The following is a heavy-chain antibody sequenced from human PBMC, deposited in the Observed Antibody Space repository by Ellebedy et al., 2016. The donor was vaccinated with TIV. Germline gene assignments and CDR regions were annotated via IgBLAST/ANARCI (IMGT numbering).Heavy chain of an antibody. J-gene: IGHJ3*02. CDR1: GFTISRHW. CDR3: ARLIGGTCQCAFDI. CDR2: INQDGGEK. D-gene: IGHD2-15*01. V-gene: IGHV3-7*01. Sequence: PGGSLRLSCAASGFTISRHWMSWVRQGPGKGLEWVANINQDGGEKKYVDSVRGRFTISRDNAKNSLYLQMNSLRAEDTAVYYCARLIGGTCQCAFDIWGQGTMVTVSS.